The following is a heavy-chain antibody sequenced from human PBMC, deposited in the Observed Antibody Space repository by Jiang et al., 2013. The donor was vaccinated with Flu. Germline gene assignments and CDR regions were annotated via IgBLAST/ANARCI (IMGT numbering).Heavy chain of an antibody. D-gene: IGHD3-10*01. CDR2: INAGNGNT. V-gene: IGHV1-3*01. Sequence: CKASGYTFTSYAMHWVRPGPGQRLEWMGWINAGNGNTKYSQKFQGRVTITRDTSASTAYMELSSLRSEDTAVYYCARDPPSYYYGSGSLQRYNWFDPWGQGTLVTVSS. CDR1: GYTFTSYA. CDR3: ARDPPSYYYGSGSLQRYNWFDP. J-gene: IGHJ5*02.